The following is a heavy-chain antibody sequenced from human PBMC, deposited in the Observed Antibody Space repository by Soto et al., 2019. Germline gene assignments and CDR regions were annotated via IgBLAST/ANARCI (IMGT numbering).Heavy chain of an antibody. V-gene: IGHV5-51*01. J-gene: IGHJ4*02. CDR1: GYIFTSNW. CDR3: ARGSPGPVDH. CDR2: INPADSDI. D-gene: IGHD3-10*01. Sequence: VESLKISCQGSGYIFTSNWICWVRQMPGKGLEWMGIINPADSDIKYSPSFQGQVTISADKSIGTAYLQWSSLRSQDTAVYYCARGSPGPVDHWGQGTQVTVSS.